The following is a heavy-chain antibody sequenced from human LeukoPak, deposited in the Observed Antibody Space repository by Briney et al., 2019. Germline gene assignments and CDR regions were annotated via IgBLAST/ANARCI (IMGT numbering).Heavy chain of an antibody. V-gene: IGHV3-23*01. CDR2: ISGSGGST. J-gene: IGHJ6*03. Sequence: GGSLRLSCAASGFTFSSYAMSWVRQAPGKGLEWVSAISGSGGSTYYADSVKGRLTISRDNSKNTLYLQMNSLRAEDTAVYYCAKDGRYCSSTSFYYYYYMDVWGKGTTVTVSS. D-gene: IGHD2-2*01. CDR1: GFTFSSYA. CDR3: AKDGRYCSSTSFYYYYYMDV.